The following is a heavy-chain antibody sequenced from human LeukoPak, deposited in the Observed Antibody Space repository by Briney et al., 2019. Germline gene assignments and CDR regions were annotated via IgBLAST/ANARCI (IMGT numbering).Heavy chain of an antibody. J-gene: IGHJ3*02. CDR2: ITGSGGST. V-gene: IGHV3-23*01. CDR3: TGGGWSTDAFDI. Sequence: GSLRLSCAASGFTFSNYAMSWVRQAPGKGLEWVSGITGSGGSTNYADSVKGRFTISRDNSKNTLYLQVSSLRAEDTAVYYCTGGGWSTDAFDIWGQGTMVAVSS. CDR1: GFTFSNYA. D-gene: IGHD6-19*01.